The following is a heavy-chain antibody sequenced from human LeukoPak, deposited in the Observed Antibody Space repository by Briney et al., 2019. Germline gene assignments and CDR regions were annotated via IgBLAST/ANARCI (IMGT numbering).Heavy chain of an antibody. D-gene: IGHD6-13*01. J-gene: IGHJ4*02. CDR2: INPSGGST. CDR3: ARSSTRSYSSSWYRY. CDR1: GYTFTSYY. V-gene: IGHV1-46*01. Sequence: ASVKVSCKASGYTFTSYYMHWVRQAPGQGLEWMGIINPSGGSTSYAQKFQGRVTMTRDTSTSTVYMELSSLRPEDTAVYYCARSSTRSYSSSWYRYWGQGTLVTVSS.